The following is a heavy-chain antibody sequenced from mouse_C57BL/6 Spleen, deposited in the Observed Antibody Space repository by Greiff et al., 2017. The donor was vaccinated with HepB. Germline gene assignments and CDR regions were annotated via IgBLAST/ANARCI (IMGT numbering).Heavy chain of an antibody. CDR2: ISDGGSYT. CDR3: AKTSYAMDY. J-gene: IGHJ4*01. Sequence: EVNVVESGGGLVKPGGSLKLSCAASGFTFSSYAMSWVRQTPEKRLEWVATISDGGSYTYYPDNVKGRFTISRDNAKNNLYLQMSHLKSEDTAMYYCAKTSYAMDYWGQGTSVTVSS. V-gene: IGHV5-4*03. CDR1: GFTFSSYA.